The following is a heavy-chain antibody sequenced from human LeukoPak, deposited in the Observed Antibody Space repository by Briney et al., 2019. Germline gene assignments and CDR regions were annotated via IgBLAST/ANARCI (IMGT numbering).Heavy chain of an antibody. Sequence: GGSLRLSCAAFGFTFSSYSMNWVRQAPGKGLEWVSSISSSSSYIYYADSVKGRFTISRDNAKNSLYLQMNSLRAEDTAVYYCARAGVGATLNFDYWGQGTLVTVSS. J-gene: IGHJ4*02. D-gene: IGHD1-26*01. CDR2: ISSSSSYI. CDR3: ARAGVGATLNFDY. CDR1: GFTFSSYS. V-gene: IGHV3-21*01.